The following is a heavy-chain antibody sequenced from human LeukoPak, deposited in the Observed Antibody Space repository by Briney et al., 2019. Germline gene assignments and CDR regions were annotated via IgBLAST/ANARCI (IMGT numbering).Heavy chain of an antibody. CDR3: ARGYDSHLMDV. V-gene: IGHV4-31*03. CDR1: GGSISSGGYY. CDR2: IYYSGST. J-gene: IGHJ6*03. D-gene: IGHD3-3*01. Sequence: SETLSLSCTVSGGSISSGGYYWSWIRQHPGKGLEWIGYIYYSGSTYYNPSLKSRVTISVDTSKNQFSLKLSSVTAADTAVYYCARGYDSHLMDVWGKGTTVTVSS.